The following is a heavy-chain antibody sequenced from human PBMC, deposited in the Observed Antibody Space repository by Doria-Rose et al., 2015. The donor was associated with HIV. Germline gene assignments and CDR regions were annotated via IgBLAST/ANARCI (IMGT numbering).Heavy chain of an antibody. J-gene: IGHJ4*02. V-gene: IGHV1-69*02. Sequence: RWVRQAPGQGLAWMGRIIPVLGIRNYAQKFQGRVTITADESTSTAYIELSNLRSEDTAVYYCATTWSGYYLDYWSQGTLVTVSS. CDR3: ATTWSGYYLDY. CDR2: IIPVLGIR. D-gene: IGHD3-3*01.